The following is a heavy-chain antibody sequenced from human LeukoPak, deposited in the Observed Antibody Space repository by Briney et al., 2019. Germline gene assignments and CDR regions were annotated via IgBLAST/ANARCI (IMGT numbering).Heavy chain of an antibody. Sequence: PGGPLRLSCAASGFTFSSYAMSWVRQAPGKGLEWVSAISGSGGSTYYADSVKGRFTISRDNSKNTLYLQMNGLRAEDTAVYYCAKGDDILTTSILFPDYWGQGALVTVSS. V-gene: IGHV3-23*01. CDR2: ISGSGGST. CDR3: AKGDDILTTSILFPDY. CDR1: GFTFSSYA. D-gene: IGHD3-9*01. J-gene: IGHJ4*02.